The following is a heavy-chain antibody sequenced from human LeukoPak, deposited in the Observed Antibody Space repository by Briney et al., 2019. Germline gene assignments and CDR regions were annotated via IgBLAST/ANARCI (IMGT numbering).Heavy chain of an antibody. D-gene: IGHD3-3*01. CDR3: ASVGEGYYDFWSGYYMDP. V-gene: IGHV4-59*01. J-gene: IGHJ5*01. CDR2: IYYSGST. CDR1: GGSISSYY. Sequence: SETLSLTCTVSGGSISSYYWSWIRQPPGKGLEWSGYIYYSGSTNYNPSLKSRVTISVDTSKNQFSLKLSSVTAADTAVYYCASVGEGYYDFWSGYYMDPWGQGTLVTVSS.